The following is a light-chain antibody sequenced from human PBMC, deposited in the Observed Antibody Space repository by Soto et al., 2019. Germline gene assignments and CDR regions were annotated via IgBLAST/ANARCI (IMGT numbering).Light chain of an antibody. CDR2: DVS. CDR1: SSDVGAYNY. V-gene: IGLV2-11*01. J-gene: IGLJ1*01. CDR3: CSSAGTFYV. Sequence: QSALTQPRSVSGSPGQSVTISCTGTSSDVGAYNYVSWYLQHPGKAPKLMIYDVSKRPSGVPDRFSGSKSGNTASLTISGLQAEDEADYYCCSSAGTFYVFGAGTKLTVL.